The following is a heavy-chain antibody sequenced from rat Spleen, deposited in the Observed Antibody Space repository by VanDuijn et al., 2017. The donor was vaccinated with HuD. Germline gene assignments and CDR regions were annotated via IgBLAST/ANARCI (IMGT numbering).Heavy chain of an antibody. V-gene: IGHV5-25*01. CDR2: ISNSGGSA. Sequence: EVQLVESGGGLVQPGRSMKLSCAASGLSFSNYDMAWVRQAPTKGLEWVASISNSGGSAYYRDSVKGRFTISRDNAKNTLYLRMNSLRSEDTATYYCTRGTYYRHWGQGVMVTVSS. J-gene: IGHJ2*01. D-gene: IGHD1-12*01. CDR1: GLSFSNYD. CDR3: TRGTYYRH.